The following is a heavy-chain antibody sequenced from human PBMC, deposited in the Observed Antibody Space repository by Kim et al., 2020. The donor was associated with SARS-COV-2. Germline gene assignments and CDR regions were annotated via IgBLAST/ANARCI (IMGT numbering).Heavy chain of an antibody. CDR3: ARGDGSGSYGDY. CDR2: IWYDGSNK. J-gene: IGHJ4*02. Sequence: GGSLRLSCAASGFTFSSYGMHWVRQAPGKGLEWVAVIWYDGSNKYYADSVKGRFTISRDNSKNTLYLQMNSLRAEDTAVYYCARGDGSGSYGDYWGQGTLVTVSS. CDR1: GFTFSSYG. D-gene: IGHD3-10*01. V-gene: IGHV3-33*01.